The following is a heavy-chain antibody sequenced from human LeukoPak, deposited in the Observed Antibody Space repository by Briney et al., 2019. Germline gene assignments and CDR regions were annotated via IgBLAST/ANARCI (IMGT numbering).Heavy chain of an antibody. CDR1: GGTFSSCA. CDR2: IIPILGIA. V-gene: IGHV1-69*04. CDR3: ARGRPQESGAIDY. D-gene: IGHD1-26*01. Sequence: SVKVSCKASGGTFSSCAISWVRQAPGQGLEWMGRIIPILGIANYAQKFQGRVTITADKSTSTAYMELSSLRSEDTAVYYCARGRPQESGAIDYWGQGTLVTVS. J-gene: IGHJ4*02.